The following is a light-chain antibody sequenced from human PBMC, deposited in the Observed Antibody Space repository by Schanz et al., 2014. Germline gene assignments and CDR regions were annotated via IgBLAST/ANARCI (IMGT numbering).Light chain of an antibody. CDR1: SSDVGGYNY. Sequence: QSALTQPASVSGSPGQSITISCTGTSSDVGGYNYVSWYQQHPGKAPKLMIYDVSNRPSGVSARFSGSKSGKTASLTISGLQAEDEADYYCSSFTSSSTSVVFGGGTKLTVL. CDR2: DVS. CDR3: SSFTSSSTSVV. V-gene: IGLV2-14*01. J-gene: IGLJ2*01.